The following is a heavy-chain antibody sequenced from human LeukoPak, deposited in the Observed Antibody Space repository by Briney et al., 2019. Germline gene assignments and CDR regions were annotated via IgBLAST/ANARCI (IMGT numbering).Heavy chain of an antibody. V-gene: IGHV3-30*04. CDR3: AKDRGSGIYFSNGMDV. CDR1: GFTFSSYA. J-gene: IGHJ6*01. CDR2: ISYDGSNK. Sequence: PGGSLRLSCAASGFTFSSYAMHWVRQAPGKGLEWVAVISYDGSNKYYVDSVKGRFTISRDNSKNTLYLQMNGLRVEDTAVYYCAKDRGSGIYFSNGMDVWGQGTTVTVSS. D-gene: IGHD3-10*01.